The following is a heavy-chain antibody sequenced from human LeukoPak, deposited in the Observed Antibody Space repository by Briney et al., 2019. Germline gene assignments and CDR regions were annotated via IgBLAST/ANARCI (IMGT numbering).Heavy chain of an antibody. Sequence: GGSLRLSCAASGFTFSSYGMHWVRQAPGRGLEWVAVIWYDGSNKYYADSVKGRFTISRDNSKNTLYLQMHSVRAEHTAVYYCARDRNHDFWSGYPDFFDYWGQGTLVTVSS. CDR1: GFTFSSYG. D-gene: IGHD3-3*01. CDR3: ARDRNHDFWSGYPDFFDY. V-gene: IGHV3-33*01. CDR2: IWYDGSNK. J-gene: IGHJ4*02.